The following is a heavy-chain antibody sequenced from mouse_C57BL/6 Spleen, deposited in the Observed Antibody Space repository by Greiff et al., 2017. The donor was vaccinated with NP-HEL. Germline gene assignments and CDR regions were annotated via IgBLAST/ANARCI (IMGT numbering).Heavy chain of an antibody. D-gene: IGHD2-2*01. CDR1: GYSITSGYY. Sequence: ESGPGLVKPSQSLSLTCSVTGYSITSGYYWNWIRQFPGNKLEWMGYISYDGSNNSNPSLKNRISITRDTSKNQFFLKLNSVTTEDTATYYCARGKVTRAMDYWGQGTSVTVSS. V-gene: IGHV3-6*01. J-gene: IGHJ4*01. CDR2: ISYDGSN. CDR3: ARGKVTRAMDY.